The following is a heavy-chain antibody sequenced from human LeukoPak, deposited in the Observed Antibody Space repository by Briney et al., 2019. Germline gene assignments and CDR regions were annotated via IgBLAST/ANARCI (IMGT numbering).Heavy chain of an antibody. D-gene: IGHD1-26*01. V-gene: IGHV1-69*04. J-gene: IGHJ4*02. CDR3: ARADGSYHFDY. CDR1: GGTFSSYA. CDR2: IIPILGIA. Sequence: GASVKVSCKASGGTFSSYAISWVRQAPGQGLEWMGRIIPILGIANYAQKFQGRVTITADKSTSTAYMELSSLRSEDTAAYYCARADGSYHFDYWGQGTLVTVSS.